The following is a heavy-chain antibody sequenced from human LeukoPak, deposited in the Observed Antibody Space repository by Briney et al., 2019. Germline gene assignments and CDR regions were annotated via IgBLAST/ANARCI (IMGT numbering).Heavy chain of an antibody. V-gene: IGHV1-2*02. Sequence: GALVKVSCKTSGYSFNDYYLHWVRQAPGQGLEWMGWINPNSGRTHYAPKFQGRVTLTTDTSITTAYMELSSLISGDTALYHCARDSSDILTGYYHFWGQGTLVTVSS. J-gene: IGHJ4*02. CDR3: ARDSSDILTGYYHF. D-gene: IGHD3-9*01. CDR1: GYSFNDYY. CDR2: INPNSGRT.